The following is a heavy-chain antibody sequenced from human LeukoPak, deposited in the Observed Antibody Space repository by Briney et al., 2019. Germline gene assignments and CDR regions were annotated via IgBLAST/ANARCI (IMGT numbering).Heavy chain of an antibody. CDR3: ARDPVGGSTIFDP. J-gene: IGHJ5*02. D-gene: IGHD1-26*01. CDR2: TYFRSKWYY. CDR1: GDSVSSDSAA. Sequence: SQTLSLTCAISGDSVSSDSAAWNWIRQSPSRGLEWLARTYFRSKWYYDYALAVKSRITINPDTSKNQFSLQLNSVTPEDTAVYFCARDPVGGSTIFDPWGQGTLVTVSS. V-gene: IGHV6-1*01.